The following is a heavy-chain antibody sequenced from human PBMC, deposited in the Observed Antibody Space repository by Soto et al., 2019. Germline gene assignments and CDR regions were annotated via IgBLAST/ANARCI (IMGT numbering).Heavy chain of an antibody. V-gene: IGHV4-31*03. CDR2: IYYSGSTS. CDR3: ARDYNFSFDP. D-gene: IGHD1-1*01. J-gene: IGHJ5*02. CDR1: GVSISSGGYY. Sequence: ASETLSLTCTVSGVSISSGGYYWSWVRQHPGKGLEWIGHIYYSGSTSYYNPSLKSRVTISLDTSKNQFSLKLTSVTAADTAIYYCARDYNFSFDPWGQGTLVTVSS.